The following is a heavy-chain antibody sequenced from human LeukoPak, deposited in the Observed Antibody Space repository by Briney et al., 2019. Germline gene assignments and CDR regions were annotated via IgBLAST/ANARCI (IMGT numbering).Heavy chain of an antibody. CDR1: GYTFTSYD. D-gene: IGHD6-19*01. J-gene: IGHJ6*03. CDR3: ARGPWYSSGWFYYYYYMDV. CDR2: MNPNSGNT. Sequence: ASVKVSCKASGYTFTSYDINWVRQATGQGLEWMGWMNPNSGNTGYVQKFQGRVTMTRNTSISTAYMELSSLRSEDTAVYYCARGPWYSSGWFYYYYYMDVWGKGTTVTISS. V-gene: IGHV1-8*01.